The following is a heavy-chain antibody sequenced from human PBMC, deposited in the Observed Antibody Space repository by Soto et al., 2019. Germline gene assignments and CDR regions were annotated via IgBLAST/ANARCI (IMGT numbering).Heavy chain of an antibody. CDR3: ARGYLDS. CDR2: INPSGGST. J-gene: IGHJ4*02. CDR1: GYSFTTYY. V-gene: IGHV1-46*01. Sequence: GASVKVSCKASGYSFTTYYMHWVRQAPGQGLEWMGIINPSGGSTSYTHNFQGRVTMTRDTSTSTVYMELSSLRSDDTAIYYCARGYLDSWGQGTLVTVSS.